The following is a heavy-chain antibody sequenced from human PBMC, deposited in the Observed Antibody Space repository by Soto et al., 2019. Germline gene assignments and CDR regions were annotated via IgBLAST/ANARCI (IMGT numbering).Heavy chain of an antibody. D-gene: IGHD2-2*03. J-gene: IGHJ1*01. CDR3: ASHPGWISAEYFQH. Sequence: SETLSLTCTVSGGSISSYYWSWIRQPPGKGLEWIGYIYYSGSTNYNPSLKSRVTISVDTSKNQFSLKLSSVTAADTAAYYCASHPGWISAEYFQHWGQGTLVTVSS. CDR2: IYYSGST. CDR1: GGSISSYY. V-gene: IGHV4-59*01.